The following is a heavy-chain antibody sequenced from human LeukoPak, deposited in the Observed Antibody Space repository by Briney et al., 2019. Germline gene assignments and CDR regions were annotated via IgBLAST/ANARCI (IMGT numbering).Heavy chain of an antibody. Sequence: GKSLRLSCTASGFTFSRYDIHWIRQAPGKGLEWVAVVWSGGSNKNYADSVKGRFTISRDNSKNTVYLQMNSLRAEDTAVYYCAKDQIYYDSSGLDYWGQGTLVTVSS. V-gene: IGHV3-33*06. CDR2: VWSGGSNK. CDR1: GFTFSRYD. J-gene: IGHJ4*02. D-gene: IGHD3-22*01. CDR3: AKDQIYYDSSGLDY.